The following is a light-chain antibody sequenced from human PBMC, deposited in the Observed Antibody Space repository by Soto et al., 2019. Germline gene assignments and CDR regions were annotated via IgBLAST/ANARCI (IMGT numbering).Light chain of an antibody. J-gene: IGLJ2*01. Sequence: QSALTQPRSVSGSPGQSVTISCAGSSADVGGYDFVSWYKQHPGKAPKLIISDVSKRPSGVPDRFSGSKSGSTASLTISGLQAEDEADYYCSSYTTSGTFVVFGGGTKVTVL. CDR2: DVS. V-gene: IGLV2-11*01. CDR3: SSYTTSGTFVV. CDR1: SADVGGYDF.